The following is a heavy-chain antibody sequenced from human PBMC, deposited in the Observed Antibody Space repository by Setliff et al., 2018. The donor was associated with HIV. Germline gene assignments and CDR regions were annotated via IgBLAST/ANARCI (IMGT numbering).Heavy chain of an antibody. D-gene: IGHD3-3*01. Sequence: ASVKVSCKASGYTFTDYYVHWVRQAPGQGLEWMGWISTYNGNTNYALKLQGRVTMTTDTSTSTAYMEMRSLRSDDTAVYYCARGGTIFGVVISNYYYMDVWGKGTTVTV. J-gene: IGHJ6*03. CDR1: GYTFTDYY. V-gene: IGHV1-18*04. CDR2: ISTYNGNT. CDR3: ARGGTIFGVVISNYYYMDV.